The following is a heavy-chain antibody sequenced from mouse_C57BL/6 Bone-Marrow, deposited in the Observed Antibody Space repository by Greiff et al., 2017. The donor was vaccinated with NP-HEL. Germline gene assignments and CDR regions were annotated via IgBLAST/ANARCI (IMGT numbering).Heavy chain of an antibody. CDR2: ISYSGST. J-gene: IGHJ4*01. CDR1: GYSITSDY. CDR3: ARSPLWLRRNYYAMYY. D-gene: IGHD2-2*01. Sequence: DVKLQESGPGLAKPSQTLSLTCSVTGYSITSDYWNWIRKFPGNKLEYMGYISYSGSTYYNPSLKSRISITRDTSKNQYYLQLNSVTTEDTATYYCARSPLWLRRNYYAMYYWGQGTSVTVSS. V-gene: IGHV3-8*01.